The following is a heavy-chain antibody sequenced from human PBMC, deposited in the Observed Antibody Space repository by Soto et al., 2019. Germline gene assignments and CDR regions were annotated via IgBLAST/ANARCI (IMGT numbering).Heavy chain of an antibody. CDR3: ARVIPGAEAWFDP. J-gene: IGHJ5*02. Sequence: QGQLVQSGAEVKKPGASVKVSCTASGNTFTNFGVTWVRQAPGQGLEWMWWISADTADPNYAQKFQGRVTMTIDTSTSTAYLDLTSLTSDDTAVYYCARVIPGAEAWFDPWGQGTLVTVSS. CDR1: GNTFTNFG. CDR2: ISADTADP. D-gene: IGHD2-2*01. V-gene: IGHV1-18*01.